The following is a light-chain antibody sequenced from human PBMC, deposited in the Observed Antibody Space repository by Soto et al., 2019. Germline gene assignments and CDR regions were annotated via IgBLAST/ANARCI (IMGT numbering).Light chain of an antibody. CDR3: QQLSRYPLT. CDR2: SAS. Sequence: AIRMTQSPSSLSASTGDRVTITCRASQGISSYLACYQQKPGEAPDLLIYSASTLQSGVPSRFSGSGSETEFSLTIRALQPEDFATYYCQQLSRYPLTFGGGTKVDIK. V-gene: IGKV1-8*01. J-gene: IGKJ4*01. CDR1: QGISSY.